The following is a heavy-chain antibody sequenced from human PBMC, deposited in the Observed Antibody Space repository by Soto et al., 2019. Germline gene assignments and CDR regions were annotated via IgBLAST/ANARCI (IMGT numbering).Heavy chain of an antibody. CDR3: ARRYGGAFDI. Sequence: QVQLQESGPGLVKPSETLSLTCTVSGGSISSYYWSWIRQPPGKGLEWIGYIDYSGSTNYNPSLKSRATISVDTSKNQFSLNLSSVTAADTAVYYCARRYGGAFDIWGQGTMVTVSS. J-gene: IGHJ3*02. CDR1: GGSISSYY. V-gene: IGHV4-59*08. CDR2: IDYSGST. D-gene: IGHD4-17*01.